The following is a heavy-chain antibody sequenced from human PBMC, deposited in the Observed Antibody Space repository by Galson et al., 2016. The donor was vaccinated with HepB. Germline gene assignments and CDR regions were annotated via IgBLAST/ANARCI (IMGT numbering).Heavy chain of an antibody. J-gene: IGHJ4*02. Sequence: SLRLSCAASGFTFHTYAMSWARQAPGKGLEWVSLISGSGGSTYYADSVKGRFTISRDNSKNTLYLQMNSLRGDDTAVYFCAKDLLRHTGYSNKWYDYWGQGTLVTVSS. V-gene: IGHV3-23*01. CDR3: AKDLLRHTGYSNKWYDY. CDR2: ISGSGGST. CDR1: GFTFHTYA. D-gene: IGHD6-13*01.